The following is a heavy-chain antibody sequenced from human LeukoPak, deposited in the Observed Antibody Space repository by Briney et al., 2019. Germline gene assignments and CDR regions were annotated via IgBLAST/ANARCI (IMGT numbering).Heavy chain of an antibody. D-gene: IGHD6-6*01. CDR2: INPSGGST. CDR1: GYTFTSYY. J-gene: IGHJ5*02. V-gene: IGHV1-46*01. Sequence: RASVKVSCKASGYTFTSYYMHWVRQAPGQGLEWMGIINPSGGSTSYAQKFQGRVTMTRDTSTSTVYMELSSLRSEDTAVYYCAREQQLVQWKSPRGSEGSDWFDPWGQGTLVTVSS. CDR3: AREQQLVQWKSPRGSEGSDWFDP.